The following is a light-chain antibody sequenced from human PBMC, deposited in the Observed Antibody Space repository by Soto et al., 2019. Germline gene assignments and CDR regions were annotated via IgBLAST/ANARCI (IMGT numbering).Light chain of an antibody. J-gene: IGKJ2*02. CDR2: KAS. V-gene: IGKV1-5*03. Sequence: DIQMTQSPSTLSASVGDRVTITCRASQSISSWLAWYQQKPGKAPKLLIYKASSLESWVPSRFSGSGSGTEFTLTISSLQPDDFATYYCQQYNSYLWTFGQGTKLWIK. CDR1: QSISSW. CDR3: QQYNSYLWT.